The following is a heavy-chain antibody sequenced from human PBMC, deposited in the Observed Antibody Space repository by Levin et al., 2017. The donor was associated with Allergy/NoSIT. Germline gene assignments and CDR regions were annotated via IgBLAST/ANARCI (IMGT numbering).Heavy chain of an antibody. V-gene: IGHV4-39*01. CDR2: IYYSGST. CDR3: ARQKAAVAQSGGWFDP. Sequence: GSLRLSCSVSGGSVSSSGDYWGWVRQPPGKGLEWIGTIYYSGSTNYKPSLKSRVTISVDTSKNQFSLKLSSVTAADTAVYYCARQKAAVAQSGGWFDPWGQGILVIVSS. J-gene: IGHJ5*02. D-gene: IGHD6-19*01. CDR1: GGSVSSSGDY.